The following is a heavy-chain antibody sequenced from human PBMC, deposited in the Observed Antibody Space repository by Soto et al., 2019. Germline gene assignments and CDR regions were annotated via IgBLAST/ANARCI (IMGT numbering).Heavy chain of an antibody. V-gene: IGHV3-30*04. CDR1: GFSFITYT. Sequence: QVHLVESGGGVVQPGRSLRLSWSTSGFSFITYTMHWVRQAPGKGLEWVAIISSDGSHQYYADSVKGRFTISRDNSRNTLYLQMNSLKAEDTAVYYCARAPYGGHVGRFDSWGQGALVTVSS. D-gene: IGHD5-12*01. J-gene: IGHJ4*02. CDR2: ISSDGSHQ. CDR3: ARAPYGGHVGRFDS.